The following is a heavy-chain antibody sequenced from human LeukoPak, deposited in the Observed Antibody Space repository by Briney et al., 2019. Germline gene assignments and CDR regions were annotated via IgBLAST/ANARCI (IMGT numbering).Heavy chain of an antibody. Sequence: GGSLRLSCAASGFTFSRYAMSWVRQAPGKGLEWVSGISGSGGGTYYADSVKGRFTISRDNSKNTLYLQMNSLRAEDTAVYYCAKGDGYNTYYFDYWGQGTLVTVSS. D-gene: IGHD5-24*01. V-gene: IGHV3-23*01. CDR2: ISGSGGGT. CDR1: GFTFSRYA. CDR3: AKGDGYNTYYFDY. J-gene: IGHJ4*02.